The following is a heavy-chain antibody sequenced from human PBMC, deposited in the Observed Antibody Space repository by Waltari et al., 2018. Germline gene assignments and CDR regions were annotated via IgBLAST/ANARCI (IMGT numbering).Heavy chain of an antibody. D-gene: IGHD3-16*01. V-gene: IGHV3-30*18. Sequence: VQLVESGGGVVQPGRSLRLSCAASGCSFSSFAMHWVRRSPGQGLDWVAVVGFDGRNKFYAESVKGRFTISRDNSKNTLYLQMESLRAEDTAIYYCAKDVEGELYYFDNWGQGTLVTVSS. CDR2: VGFDGRNK. CDR1: GCSFSSFA. J-gene: IGHJ4*02. CDR3: AKDVEGELYYFDN.